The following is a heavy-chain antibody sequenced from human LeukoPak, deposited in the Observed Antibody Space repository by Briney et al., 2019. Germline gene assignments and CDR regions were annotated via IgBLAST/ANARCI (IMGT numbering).Heavy chain of an antibody. V-gene: IGHV3-7*03. J-gene: IGHJ6*02. CDR2: INHNGNVN. CDR1: GFTFSSYW. Sequence: QSGGSLRLSCAASGFTFSSYWMNWARQAQGKGLEWVASINHNGNVNYYVDSVKGRFTISRDNAKNSLYLQMSNLRAEDAAVYFCARGGGLDVWGQGATVTVSS. CDR3: ARGGGLDV. D-gene: IGHD3-16*01.